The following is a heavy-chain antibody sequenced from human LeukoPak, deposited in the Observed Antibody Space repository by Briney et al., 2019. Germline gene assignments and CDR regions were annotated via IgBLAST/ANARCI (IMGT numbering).Heavy chain of an antibody. CDR2: ISYDGSNK. J-gene: IGHJ6*02. CDR1: GFTFSSYA. D-gene: IGHD3-3*01. CDR3: ARCKPILFVDV. Sequence: GGSLRLSCAASGFTFSSYAMHWVRQAPGKGLEWVAVISYDGSNKYYADSVKGRFTISRDNSKNTLYLQMNSLRAEDTAVYYCARCKPILFVDVWGQGTPVTVSS. V-gene: IGHV3-30-3*01.